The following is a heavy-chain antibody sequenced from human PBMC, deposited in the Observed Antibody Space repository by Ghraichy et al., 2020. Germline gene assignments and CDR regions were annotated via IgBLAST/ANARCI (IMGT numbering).Heavy chain of an antibody. CDR3: AKDNSWQYFDY. V-gene: IGHV3-30*02. Sequence: GGSLRLSCAASGFTFESYHMHWVRQAPGKGLEWVALTRYDGSDQYYADSVKGGFTISRDNSKSTLYLQMNSLRAEDTAMYYCAKDNSWQYFDYWGLGTLVTVSS. CDR1: GFTFESYH. J-gene: IGHJ4*02. D-gene: IGHD6-13*01. CDR2: TRYDGSDQ.